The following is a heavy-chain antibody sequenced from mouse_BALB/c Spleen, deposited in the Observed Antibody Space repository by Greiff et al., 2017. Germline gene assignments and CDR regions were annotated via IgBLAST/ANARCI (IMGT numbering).Heavy chain of an antibody. V-gene: IGHV3-2*02. CDR2: ISYSGST. J-gene: IGHJ2*01. Sequence: DVKLVESGPGLVKPSQSLSLTCTVTGYSITSDYAWNWIRQFPGNKLEWMGYISYSGSTSYNPSLKSRISITRDTSKNQFFLQLNSVTTEDTATYYCARNYYDFDYWGQGTTLTVSS. D-gene: IGHD1-1*01. CDR1: GYSITSDYA. CDR3: ARNYYDFDY.